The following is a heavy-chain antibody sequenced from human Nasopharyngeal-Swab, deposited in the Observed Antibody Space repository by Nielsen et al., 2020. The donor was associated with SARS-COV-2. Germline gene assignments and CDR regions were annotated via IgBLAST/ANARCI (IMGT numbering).Heavy chain of an antibody. CDR1: GGTFNTHA. V-gene: IGHV1-69*04. CDR3: ARIHFVVGRGYFTGLDV. D-gene: IGHD2-21*01. J-gene: IGHJ6*02. Sequence: SVKVSCRASGGTFNTHAINWVRQAPGQGLEWMGRINPILGIADNAQKFQDRVTITVDKSTSTAYMELRSLTSEETAVYYCARIHFVVGRGYFTGLDVWGQGTSVTVSS. CDR2: INPILGIA.